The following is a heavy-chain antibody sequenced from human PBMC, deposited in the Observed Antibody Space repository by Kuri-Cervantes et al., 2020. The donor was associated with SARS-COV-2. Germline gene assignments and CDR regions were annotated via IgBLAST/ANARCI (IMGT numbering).Heavy chain of an antibody. CDR1: GGNFSNYA. CDR3: AREGGWFDP. J-gene: IGHJ5*02. V-gene: IGHV1-18*01. CDR2: ISAYNGNT. Sequence: ASVKVSCKASGGNFSNYAITWVRQAPGPGLEWMGWISAYNGNTNYAQKLQGRVTMSTDTSTSTAYMELRSLRSDDTAVYYCAREGGWFDPWGQGTLVTVSS.